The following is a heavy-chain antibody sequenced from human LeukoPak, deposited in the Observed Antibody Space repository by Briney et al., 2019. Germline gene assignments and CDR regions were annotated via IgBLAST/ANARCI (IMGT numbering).Heavy chain of an antibody. CDR3: ARDYSFRYYYYYMDV. CDR1: GFSLSTSGMR. V-gene: IGHV2-70*04. D-gene: IGHD3-16*01. CDR2: IDWDDDK. Sequence: SGPALVKPTQTLTLTCTFSGFSLSTSGMRVSWIRQPPGKALEWLARIDWDDDKFYSTSLKTRLTISKDTSKNQVVLTMTNMDPVDTATYYCARDYSFRYYYYYMDVWGKGTTVTVSS. J-gene: IGHJ6*03.